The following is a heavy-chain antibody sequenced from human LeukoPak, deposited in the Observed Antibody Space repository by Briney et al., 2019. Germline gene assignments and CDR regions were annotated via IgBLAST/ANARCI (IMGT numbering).Heavy chain of an antibody. CDR1: GYTLTELS. V-gene: IGHV1-24*01. J-gene: IGHJ4*02. CDR3: ATGMSIAAHSFDY. D-gene: IGHD6-6*01. CDR2: FDPEDGET. Sequence: ASVKVSCKVSGYTLTELSMHWVRQAPGKGLEWTGGFDPEDGETIYAQKFQGRVTMTEDTSTDTAYMELSSLRSEDTAVYYCATGMSIAAHSFDYWGQGTLVTVSS.